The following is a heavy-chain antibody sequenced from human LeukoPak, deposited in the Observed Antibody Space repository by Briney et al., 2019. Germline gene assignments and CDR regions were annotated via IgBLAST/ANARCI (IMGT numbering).Heavy chain of an antibody. CDR1: GYSISSAYY. D-gene: IGHD5-12*01. J-gene: IGHJ4*02. CDR3: AKSNGYGLIDY. CDR2: IYSSGNT. Sequence: NSSETLSLTCSVSGYSISSAYYWGWVRQSPGKGLEWIGNIYSSGNTYYNASLKSRVTMYIDTSKNQFSLKLSSVTAADTAMYYCAKSNGYGLIDYWGQGTLVTVSS. V-gene: IGHV4-38-2*02.